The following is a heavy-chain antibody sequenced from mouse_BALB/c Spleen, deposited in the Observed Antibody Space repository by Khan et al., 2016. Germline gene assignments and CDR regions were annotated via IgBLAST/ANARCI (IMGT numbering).Heavy chain of an antibody. CDR2: IWGDGST. CDR3: ASCYDYGGGFAY. J-gene: IGHJ3*01. D-gene: IGHD2-4*01. CDR1: GFSLTGFS. V-gene: IGHV2-6-7*01. Sequence: QVQLKQSGPGLVAPSQSLSITCTVSGFSLTGFSVNWVRQPPGKALEWLGMIWGDGSTDYNSALKSRLSFSKDDSKSQVFLKMNSLQTDDTARYFCASCYDYGGGFAYWGQGTLVTVSA.